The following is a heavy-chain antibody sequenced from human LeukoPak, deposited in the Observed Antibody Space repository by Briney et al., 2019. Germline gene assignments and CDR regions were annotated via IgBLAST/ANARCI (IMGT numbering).Heavy chain of an antibody. CDR2: INPSGGST. CDR3: ARDVGDCSSTSCPNPEDNWFDP. Sequence: ASVKVSCKASGYTFTSYYMHWVRQAPGQGLEWMGIINPSGGSTSYAQKFQGRVTMTRDTSTSTVYMGLSSLRSEDTAVNYCARDVGDCSSTSCPNPEDNWFDPWGQGTLVTVSS. V-gene: IGHV1-46*01. CDR1: GYTFTSYY. J-gene: IGHJ5*02. D-gene: IGHD2-2*01.